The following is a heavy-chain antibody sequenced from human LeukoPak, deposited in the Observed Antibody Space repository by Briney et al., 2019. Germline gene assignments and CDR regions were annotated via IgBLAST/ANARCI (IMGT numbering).Heavy chain of an antibody. D-gene: IGHD3-10*01. CDR3: ARDVGSIGELLFDY. Sequence: SETLSLTCAVYGGSFSGYYWSWIRQPPGKGLEWIGEINHSGSTNYNPSLKSRVTISVDTSKNQFSLKLSSVTAADTAVYYCARDVGSIGELLFDYWGQGTLVTVSS. CDR1: GGSFSGYY. CDR2: INHSGST. J-gene: IGHJ4*02. V-gene: IGHV4-34*01.